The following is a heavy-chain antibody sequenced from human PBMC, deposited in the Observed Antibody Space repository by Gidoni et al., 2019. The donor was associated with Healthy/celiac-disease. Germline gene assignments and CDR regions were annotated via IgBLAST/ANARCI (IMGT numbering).Heavy chain of an antibody. J-gene: IGHJ5*02. CDR1: GFTFSSYG. CDR3: AKSGGILTGYYPRDDNWFDP. D-gene: IGHD3-9*01. V-gene: IGHV3-30*18. CDR2: ISYDGSNK. Sequence: QVQLVESGGGVVQPGRSLRLSCAASGFTFSSYGMHWVRQAPGKGLEWVAVISYDGSNKYYADSVKGRFTISRDNSKNTLYLQMNSLRAEDTAVYYCAKSGGILTGYYPRDDNWFDPWGQGTLITVSS.